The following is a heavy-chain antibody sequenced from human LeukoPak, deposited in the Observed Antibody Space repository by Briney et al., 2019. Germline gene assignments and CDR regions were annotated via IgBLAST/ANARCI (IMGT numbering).Heavy chain of an antibody. CDR2: INHSGST. CDR1: GGPFSGYY. Sequence: SETLSLTCAVYGGPFSGYYWSWIRQPPGKGLEWIGEINHSGSTNYNPSLKSRVTISVDTSKNQFSLKLSSVTAADTAVYYCARIITGTTTAFDIWGQGTMVTVSS. V-gene: IGHV4-34*01. D-gene: IGHD1-7*01. CDR3: ARIITGTTTAFDI. J-gene: IGHJ3*02.